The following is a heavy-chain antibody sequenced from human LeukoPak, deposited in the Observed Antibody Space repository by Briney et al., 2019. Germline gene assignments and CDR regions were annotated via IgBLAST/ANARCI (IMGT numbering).Heavy chain of an antibody. Sequence: SETLSLTCTVSGYSISSGYYWGWIRQPPGKGLEWIGSIYHSGSTYYNPSLKSRVTISVDTSKNQFSLKLSSVTAADTAVYYCAREHIVVVTAMHWDAFDIWGQGTMVTVSS. CDR2: IYHSGST. V-gene: IGHV4-38-2*02. CDR1: GYSISSGYY. D-gene: IGHD2-21*02. CDR3: AREHIVVVTAMHWDAFDI. J-gene: IGHJ3*02.